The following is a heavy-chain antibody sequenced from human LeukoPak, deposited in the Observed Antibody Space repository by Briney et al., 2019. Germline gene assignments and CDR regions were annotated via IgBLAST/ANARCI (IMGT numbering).Heavy chain of an antibody. V-gene: IGHV3-15*01. Sequence: GGSLRLSCAASGFTFSNAWMSWVRQAPGKGLEWIGRIKSKTDGGTTDYAAPVKGRFTISRDDSKNTLDLQMNSLKTEDTAVYYCTTEIVVVLDDAFDIWGQGTMVTVSS. CDR2: IKSKTDGGTT. CDR1: GFTFSNAW. J-gene: IGHJ3*02. CDR3: TTEIVVVLDDAFDI. D-gene: IGHD3-22*01.